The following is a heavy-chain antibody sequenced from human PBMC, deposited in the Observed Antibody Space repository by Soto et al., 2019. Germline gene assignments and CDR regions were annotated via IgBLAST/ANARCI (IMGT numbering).Heavy chain of an antibody. V-gene: IGHV3-23*01. CDR3: AKGGEGSCSRTICLYFSDS. Sequence: EVQLLDSGGGLVQPGGSLRLSCAASGFTFRTYAMSWVRQAPGKGLEWVSTISDSGTTYYANSVKGRFTISRDNSRNTLDLQMTSLRVEDTAVYYCAKGGEGSCSRTICLYFSDSWGQGTMVTVSS. CDR1: GFTFRTYA. J-gene: IGHJ5*02. D-gene: IGHD2-2*01. CDR2: ISDSGTT.